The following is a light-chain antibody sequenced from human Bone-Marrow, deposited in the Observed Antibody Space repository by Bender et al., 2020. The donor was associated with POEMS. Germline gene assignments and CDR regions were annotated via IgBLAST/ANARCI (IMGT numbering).Light chain of an antibody. V-gene: IGLV2-14*02. CDR2: DVT. CDR3: SSYTSNNTWV. CDR1: SSDVGSYNL. Sequence: QSALTQPASVSGSPGQSITISCTATSSDVGSYNLVSWYQQHPGKAPKLMIYDVTKRPSGVSNRFSGSKSANTASLTISGLQAEDEADYYCSSYTSNNTWVFGGGTKLTVL. J-gene: IGLJ3*02.